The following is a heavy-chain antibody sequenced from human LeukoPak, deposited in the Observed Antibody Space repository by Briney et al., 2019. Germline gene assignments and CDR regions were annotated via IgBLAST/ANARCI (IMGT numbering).Heavy chain of an antibody. Sequence: GKSLRLSCAASGFTFRSYSMHWVRQAPGKGLEWVAVIWYDGSRSDYADSVKGRFTVSRDNSENTLYLQMNSLTGEDTAVYYCTRDAADYFDSSASFDYWGQGTLVTVSS. D-gene: IGHD3-22*01. V-gene: IGHV3-30*04. CDR1: GFTFRSYS. J-gene: IGHJ4*02. CDR2: IWYDGSRS. CDR3: TRDAADYFDSSASFDY.